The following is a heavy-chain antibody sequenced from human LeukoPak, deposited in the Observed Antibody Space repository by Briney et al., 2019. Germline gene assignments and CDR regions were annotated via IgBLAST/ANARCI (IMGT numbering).Heavy chain of an antibody. V-gene: IGHV1-18*01. D-gene: IGHD4-17*01. J-gene: IGHJ4*02. CDR2: ISAYNGNT. Sequence: ASVKVSCKASGYTFTSYGISWVRQAPGQGLEWMGWISAYNGNTNYAQKLQGRVTMTTDTSMSTAYMELRSLRSDDTAVYYCARAPPTTVTTFNFDYWGQGTLVTVSS. CDR3: ARAPPTTVTTFNFDY. CDR1: GYTFTSYG.